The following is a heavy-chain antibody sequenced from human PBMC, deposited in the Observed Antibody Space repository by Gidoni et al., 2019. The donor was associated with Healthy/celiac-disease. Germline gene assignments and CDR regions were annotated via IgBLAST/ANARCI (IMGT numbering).Heavy chain of an antibody. V-gene: IGHV3-9*01. CDR3: AKGEAGRGTIDY. CDR1: GFTFDDYA. CDR2: ISWNSGSI. J-gene: IGHJ4*02. Sequence: EVQLVESGGGLVQPGRSLRLSCSASGFTFDDYAMHWVRQAPGKGLEWVSGISWNSGSIGYADSVKGRFTISRDNAKNSLYLQMNSLRAEDTAVYYCAKGEAGRGTIDYWGQGTLVTVSS. D-gene: IGHD1-1*01.